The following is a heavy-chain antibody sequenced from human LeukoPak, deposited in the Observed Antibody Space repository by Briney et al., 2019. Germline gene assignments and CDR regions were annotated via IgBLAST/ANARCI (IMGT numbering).Heavy chain of an antibody. Sequence: ASVKVSCKASGYTFTSYGISWVRQAPGQGLEWMGWISAYNGNTNYAQKLRGRVTMTTDTSTSTAYMELRSLRSDDTAVYYCARDGIAAAGSYYFDYWGQGTLVTVSS. CDR2: ISAYNGNT. CDR1: GYTFTSYG. CDR3: ARDGIAAAGSYYFDY. D-gene: IGHD6-13*01. J-gene: IGHJ4*02. V-gene: IGHV1-18*01.